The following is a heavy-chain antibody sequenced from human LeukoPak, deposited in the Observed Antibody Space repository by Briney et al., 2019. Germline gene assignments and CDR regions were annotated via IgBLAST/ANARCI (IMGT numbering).Heavy chain of an antibody. CDR2: MWYDGSNK. D-gene: IGHD6-13*01. J-gene: IGHJ4*02. CDR3: AREAAAGIGIDY. V-gene: IGHV3-33*01. Sequence: GGSLRLSCAASGFTFSSYGMHWVRQAPGKGLEWVAVMWYDGSNKYYADSVKGRFTISRDNSKNTLYLQMNSLRAEDTAVYYCAREAAAGIGIDYWGQGTLVTVSS. CDR1: GFTFSSYG.